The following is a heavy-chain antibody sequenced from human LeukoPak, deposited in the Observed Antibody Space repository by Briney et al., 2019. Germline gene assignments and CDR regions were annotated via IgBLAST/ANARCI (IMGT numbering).Heavy chain of an antibody. CDR2: IYPGDSDT. CDR1: GYSFTSYW. J-gene: IGHJ3*02. CDR3: ARQGAPGLRYFVWHFDI. Sequence: HGESLKISCKGSGYSFTSYWIGWVRQMPGKGLEWMGIIYPGDSDTRYSPSFQGQVTISADKSISTAYLQWSSLKASDTAMYYCARQGAPGLRYFVWHFDIWGQGTMVTVSS. D-gene: IGHD3-9*01. V-gene: IGHV5-51*01.